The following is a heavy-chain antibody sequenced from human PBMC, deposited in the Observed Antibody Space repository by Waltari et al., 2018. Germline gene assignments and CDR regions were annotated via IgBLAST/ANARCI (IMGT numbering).Heavy chain of an antibody. CDR1: CASLSSCVYY. V-gene: IGHV4-31*03. Sequence: VQLQESAPGLVKPSQTLSLTSTLSCASLSSCVYYWSLILQPPGKGLEWIGYIYYRGSTYYNPSLKSRVTISVDTSKNQFSLKLSSVTAADTAVYYCARSKEDYYDSSGYPPYAFDIWGQGTMVTVSS. CDR2: IYYRGST. D-gene: IGHD3-22*01. CDR3: ARSKEDYYDSSGYPPYAFDI. J-gene: IGHJ3*02.